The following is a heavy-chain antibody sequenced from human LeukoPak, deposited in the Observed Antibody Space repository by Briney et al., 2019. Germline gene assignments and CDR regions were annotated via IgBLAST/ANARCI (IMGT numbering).Heavy chain of an antibody. CDR2: IYTSGST. D-gene: IGHD1-26*01. J-gene: IGHJ5*02. Sequence: SETLSLTCTVSGGSISSYYWSWIRQPAGKGLEWIGRIYTSGSTNYNPSLKSRVTMSVDASKNQFSLKLSSVTAADTAVYYCARDLRYGGWFDPWGQGTLVTVSS. CDR1: GGSISSYY. CDR3: ARDLRYGGWFDP. V-gene: IGHV4-4*07.